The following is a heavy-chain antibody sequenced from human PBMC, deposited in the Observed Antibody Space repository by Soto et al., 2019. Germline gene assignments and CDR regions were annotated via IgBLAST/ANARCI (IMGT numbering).Heavy chain of an antibody. V-gene: IGHV3-49*03. D-gene: IGHD3-10*01. Sequence: GGSLRLSCTASGFTFGDYAMSWFRQAPGKGLEWVGFIRSKAYGGTTEYAASVKGRFTISRDDSKSIAYLQMNSLKTEDTAVYYCTRDHPITMVRGSYYYYYYMDVWGKGTTVTVSS. CDR3: TRDHPITMVRGSYYYYYYMDV. J-gene: IGHJ6*03. CDR2: IRSKAYGGTT. CDR1: GFTFGDYA.